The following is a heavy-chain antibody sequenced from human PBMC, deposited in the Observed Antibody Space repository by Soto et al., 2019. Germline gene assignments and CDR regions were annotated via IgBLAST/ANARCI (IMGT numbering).Heavy chain of an antibody. CDR3: AKEGDSSSSPKFAY. Sequence: EVQLLESGGGLVQPGGSLRLSCAASGFTFSSYAMSWVRQAPGQGLEWVSAISGSGGSTYYADSVKGRFTISRYNSKNTRYLQMNSLRAEDTAVYYCAKEGDSSSSPKFAYWGQETLVTVYS. V-gene: IGHV3-23*01. J-gene: IGHJ4*02. D-gene: IGHD6-6*01. CDR2: ISGSGGST. CDR1: GFTFSSYA.